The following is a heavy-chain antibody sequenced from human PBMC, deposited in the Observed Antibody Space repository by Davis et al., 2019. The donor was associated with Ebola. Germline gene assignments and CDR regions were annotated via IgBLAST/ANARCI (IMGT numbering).Heavy chain of an antibody. V-gene: IGHV3-43*01. CDR2: ISWDGGST. CDR1: GFTFDDYT. CDR3: AKDAFDI. Sequence: GESLKISCAASGFTFDDYTMHWVRQAPGKGLEWVSLISWDGGSTYYADSVKGRFTISRDNSKNSLYLQVNSLRTEDTALYYCAKDAFDIWGQGTMVTVSS. J-gene: IGHJ3*02.